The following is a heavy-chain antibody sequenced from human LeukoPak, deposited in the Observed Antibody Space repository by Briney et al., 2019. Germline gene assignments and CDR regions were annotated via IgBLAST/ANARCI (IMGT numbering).Heavy chain of an antibody. CDR1: GFTFTGHY. D-gene: IGHD3-10*01. Sequence: ASVTVSCMASGFTFTGHYMHWVRQAPGQGLEWMGWINGNSGATNYARNFQDRVTLTRDTSISTVYMELSRLRIDDTAVYYCARDFSWGVDYWGQGTLVTVSS. J-gene: IGHJ4*02. CDR3: ARDFSWGVDY. V-gene: IGHV1-2*02. CDR2: INGNSGAT.